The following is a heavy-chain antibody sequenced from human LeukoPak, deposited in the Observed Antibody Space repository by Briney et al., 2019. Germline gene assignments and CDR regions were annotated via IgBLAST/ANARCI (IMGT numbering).Heavy chain of an antibody. J-gene: IGHJ4*02. CDR3: ARAQALSGWGTIGDY. Sequence: GESLKISCKGSGYSFTSYWIGWVRQMPGKGLEWMGIIYPGDSDTRYSPSFQGQVTISADKSISTAYLQWSSLKASDTAMYYCARAQALSGWGTIGDYWGQGTLVTVSS. V-gene: IGHV5-51*01. CDR1: GYSFTSYW. CDR2: IYPGDSDT. D-gene: IGHD6-19*01.